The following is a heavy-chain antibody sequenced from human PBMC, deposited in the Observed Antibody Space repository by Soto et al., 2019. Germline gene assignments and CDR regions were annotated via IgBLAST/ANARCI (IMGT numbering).Heavy chain of an antibody. J-gene: IGHJ6*02. CDR2: ISYDGSNK. D-gene: IGHD3-3*01. V-gene: IGHV3-30-3*01. CDR3: ARGGKVGFLEWLSPYYYYGMDV. Sequence: GGSLRLSCAASGFTFSSYAMHWVRQAPGKGLEWVAVISYDGSNKYYADSVKGRFTISRDNSKNTLYLQMNSLRAEDTAVYYCARGGKVGFLEWLSPYYYYGMDVWGQGTTVTVSS. CDR1: GFTFSSYA.